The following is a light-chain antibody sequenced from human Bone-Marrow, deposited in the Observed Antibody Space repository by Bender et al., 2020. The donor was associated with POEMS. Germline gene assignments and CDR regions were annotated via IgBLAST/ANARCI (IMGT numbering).Light chain of an antibody. Sequence: QSALTQPASVSGSPGQSITISCTGTSSDVGGYDSVCWYQQSPGKAPKLLIYEVSKRPSGVPDRFSGSKSGNTASLTVSGLQAEDEADYYCSSFAGSNNLVFGGGTKLTVL. J-gene: IGLJ3*02. CDR3: SSFAGSNNLV. V-gene: IGLV2-8*01. CDR2: EVS. CDR1: SSDVGGYDS.